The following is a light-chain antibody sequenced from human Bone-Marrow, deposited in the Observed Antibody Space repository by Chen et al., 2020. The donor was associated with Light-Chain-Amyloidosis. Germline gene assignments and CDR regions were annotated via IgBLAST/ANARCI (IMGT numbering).Light chain of an antibody. Sequence: DIQMTQSPSSLSASVGDRVTITCRASESVSTYLNWYQVTPGKAPKLLIHSVFRLSSGVPSRFSGSGSRTLFTLTITSLQPEDFGIYFCQQSYSTPYSSSRTFGQGTRVDLK. V-gene: IGKV1-39*01. CDR3: QQSYSTPYSSSRT. CDR1: ESVSTY. J-gene: IGKJ1*01. CDR2: SVF.